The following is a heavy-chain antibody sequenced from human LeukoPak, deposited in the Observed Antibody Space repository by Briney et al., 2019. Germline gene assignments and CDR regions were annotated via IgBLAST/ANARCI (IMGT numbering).Heavy chain of an antibody. CDR2: IYYSGST. Sequence: SETLSLTCTVSGGSISSSSYYWGWIRQPPGKGLEWIGSIYYSGSTYYNPSLKSRVTISVDTSKNQFSLKLSSVTATDTAVYFCARAFGIAGRVSFDYWGQGTLVTVSS. J-gene: IGHJ4*02. CDR3: ARAFGIAGRVSFDY. CDR1: GGSISSSSYY. D-gene: IGHD6-6*01. V-gene: IGHV4-39*01.